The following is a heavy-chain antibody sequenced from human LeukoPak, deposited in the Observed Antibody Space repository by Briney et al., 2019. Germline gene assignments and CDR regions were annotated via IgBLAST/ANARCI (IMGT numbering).Heavy chain of an antibody. D-gene: IGHD1-26*01. CDR1: GGTFISYA. Sequence: SVKVSCKASGGTFISYAISWVRQAPGQGLEWMGGIIPIFGTANYAQKFQGRVTITADESTSTAYMELSSLRSEDTAVYYCARTVRELPEISFDYWGQGTLVTVSS. J-gene: IGHJ4*02. V-gene: IGHV1-69*13. CDR2: IIPIFGTA. CDR3: ARTVRELPEISFDY.